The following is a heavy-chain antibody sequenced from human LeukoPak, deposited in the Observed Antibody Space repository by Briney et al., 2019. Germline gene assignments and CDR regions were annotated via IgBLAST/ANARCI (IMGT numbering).Heavy chain of an antibody. CDR1: GYTFTSYY. D-gene: IGHD1-26*01. V-gene: IGHV1-46*01. CDR2: INPSGGST. J-gene: IGHJ3*02. CDR3: ARDKGLGDAFDI. Sequence: ASVKVSCKASGYTFTSYYMHWVRQAPGQGLEWMGIINPSGGSTSYAQKFQGRVTMTRDMSTSTVCMELSSLRSEDTAVYYCARDKGLGDAFDIWGQGTMVTVSS.